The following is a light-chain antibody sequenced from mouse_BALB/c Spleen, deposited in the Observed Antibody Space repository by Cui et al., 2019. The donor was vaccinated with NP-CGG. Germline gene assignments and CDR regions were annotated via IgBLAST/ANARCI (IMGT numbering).Light chain of an antibody. CDR3: ALWYSTHWV. CDR1: TGAVTTSNY. V-gene: IGLV1*01. Sequence: QSFLTQVSALTTSPGETVTLTCRSSTGAVTTSNYANWVQEKPDHLFTGLIGGTNNRAPGVPARFSGSLIGDKAALTITGAQTEDEAIYFCALWYSTHWVFGGGTKLTVL. CDR2: GTN. J-gene: IGLJ1*01.